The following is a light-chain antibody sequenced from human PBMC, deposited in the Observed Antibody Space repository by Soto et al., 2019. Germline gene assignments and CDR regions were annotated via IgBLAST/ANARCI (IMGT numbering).Light chain of an antibody. J-gene: IGLJ1*01. CDR2: EVN. Sequence: SALTQPPSASGSPGQSVAISCTGTSSDVGGYNYVSWHQQHPGKAPKLMIYEVNKRPSGVPDRFSGSKSGNTASLTVSGLQAEDEADYYCSSYAGSSNVFGTGTKVTVL. V-gene: IGLV2-8*01. CDR3: SSYAGSSNV. CDR1: SSDVGGYNY.